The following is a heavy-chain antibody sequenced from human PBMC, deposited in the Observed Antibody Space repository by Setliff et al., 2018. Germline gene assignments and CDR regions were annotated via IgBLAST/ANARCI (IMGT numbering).Heavy chain of an antibody. J-gene: IGHJ4*02. Sequence: PSETLSLTCTVSGGSISGYYWSCIRQPAGKGLEWLGRIYTSGTTNYSPSFKSRVTISADTSKNQISLKLSSVTAADTAVYYCAKFGPLDLTGDWAFDNWGQGTLVTVSS. CDR1: GGSISGYY. CDR2: IYTSGTT. D-gene: IGHD7-27*01. V-gene: IGHV4-4*07. CDR3: AKFGPLDLTGDWAFDN.